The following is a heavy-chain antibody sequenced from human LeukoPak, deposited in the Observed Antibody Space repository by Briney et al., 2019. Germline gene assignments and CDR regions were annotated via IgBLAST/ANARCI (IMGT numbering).Heavy chain of an antibody. J-gene: IGHJ4*02. Sequence: GGSLRLSCAASGFTFSSYAMSWVRQAPGKGREWVSAISGSGGSTYYADSVKGRFTISRDNSKNTLYLQMNSLRAEDTAVYYCAKAWEGYYDSSGYPDYWGQGTLVTVSS. CDR1: GFTFSSYA. V-gene: IGHV3-23*01. CDR2: ISGSGGST. CDR3: AKAWEGYYDSSGYPDY. D-gene: IGHD3-22*01.